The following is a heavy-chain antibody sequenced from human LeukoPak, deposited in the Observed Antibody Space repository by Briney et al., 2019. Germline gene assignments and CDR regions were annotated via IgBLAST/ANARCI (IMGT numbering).Heavy chain of an antibody. CDR1: GFTFSSYS. CDR2: ISSSSSYI. Sequence: PGGSLRLSCAAPGFTFSSYSMNWVRQAPGKGLEWVSSISSSSSYIYYADSVKGRFTISRDNAKNSLYLQMNSLRAEDTAVYYCARETYYYGSGSYADAFDIWGQGTMVTVSS. V-gene: IGHV3-21*01. D-gene: IGHD3-10*01. J-gene: IGHJ3*02. CDR3: ARETYYYGSGSYADAFDI.